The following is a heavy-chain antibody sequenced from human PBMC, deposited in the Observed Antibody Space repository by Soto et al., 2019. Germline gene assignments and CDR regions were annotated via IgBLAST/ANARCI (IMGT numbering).Heavy chain of an antibody. Sequence: QVQLRESGPGLVKSSETLSLTCTVSGASIRSYYWSWLRQPLGKGLEWIGYIYYSGGTNYKPSLKSRVTISLDTSKSQFSLKLSSVTAADTAVYYCARPWTTRNYDNSYFDLLGRGNLVTVSS. J-gene: IGHJ2*01. D-gene: IGHD3-22*01. CDR2: IYYSGGT. CDR3: ARPWTTRNYDNSYFDL. V-gene: IGHV4-59*01. CDR1: GASIRSYY.